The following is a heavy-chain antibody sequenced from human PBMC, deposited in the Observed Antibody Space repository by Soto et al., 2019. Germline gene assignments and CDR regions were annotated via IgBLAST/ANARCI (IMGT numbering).Heavy chain of an antibody. CDR2: VYYTGTT. CDR3: ARNWNLALVPAAYFDS. V-gene: IGHV4-39*01. D-gene: IGHD2-2*01. J-gene: IGHJ4*02. Sequence: AETLSLTCTVSNFSVLTSSYYWAWIRQPPGKGLEWVGTVYYTGTTYYNPSLQSRVTISIDTSKNQFSLNLNSVTAADTAVYYCARNWNLALVPAAYFDSWGQGPLVTV. CDR1: NFSVLTSSYY.